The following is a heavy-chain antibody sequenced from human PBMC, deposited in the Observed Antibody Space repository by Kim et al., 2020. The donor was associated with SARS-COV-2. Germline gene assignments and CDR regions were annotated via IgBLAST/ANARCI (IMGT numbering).Heavy chain of an antibody. CDR3: GGGVAAAGTWFDP. V-gene: IGHV4-59*01. J-gene: IGHJ5*02. CDR2: IYYSGST. D-gene: IGHD6-13*01. CDR1: GGSISSYY. Sequence: SETLSLTCTVSGGSISSYYWSWIRQPPGKGLEWIGYIYYSGSTNYNPSLKSRVTISVDTSKNQFSLKLSSVTAADTAVYYCGGGVAAAGTWFDPWGQGTLVTVSS.